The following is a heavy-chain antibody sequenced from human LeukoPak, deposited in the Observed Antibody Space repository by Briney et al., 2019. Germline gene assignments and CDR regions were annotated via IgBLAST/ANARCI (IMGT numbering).Heavy chain of an antibody. CDR2: IYYSGST. D-gene: IGHD6-19*01. J-gene: IGHJ4*02. V-gene: IGHV4-59*01. CDR3: ARGREWLFYFDY. Sequence: SETLSLTCTVSGGSISSYYWSWIRQPPGKGLEWIGYIYYSGSTNYNPSLKCRVTISVDTSKNQFSLKLSSVTAADTAVYYCARGREWLFYFDYWGQGTLVTVSS. CDR1: GGSISSYY.